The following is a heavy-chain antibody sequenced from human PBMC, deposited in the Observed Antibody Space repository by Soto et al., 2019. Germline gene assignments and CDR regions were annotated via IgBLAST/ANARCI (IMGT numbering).Heavy chain of an antibody. CDR2: SSYGGIT. Sequence: SETLSLTGAVYGGAFSDYYWSWILQSPEKGLEYIAYSSYGGITNLNGALNGRLTMSIDTSKNQFSLKATSLTAADTAVYYRERGSRGSGTHLSLGYYYGMDVWGQGTTVTVYS. J-gene: IGHJ6*02. CDR3: ERGSRGSGTHLSLGYYYGMDV. V-gene: IGHV4-34*11. D-gene: IGHD3-10*01. CDR1: GGAFSDYY.